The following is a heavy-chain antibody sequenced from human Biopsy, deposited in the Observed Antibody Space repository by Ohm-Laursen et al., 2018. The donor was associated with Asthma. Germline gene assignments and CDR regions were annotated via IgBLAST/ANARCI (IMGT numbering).Heavy chain of an antibody. Sequence: ASVKVSCKASGYTFIGCHIHWMRQAPGQGLEWMGRINPNSGGTNYAQKFQGRVTMARDTSISTAYMEVSRLRSDDTAMYYCARGQKSAGDRWFDPWGQGTLVTVSS. V-gene: IGHV1-2*06. J-gene: IGHJ5*02. CDR1: GYTFIGCH. CDR2: INPNSGGT. CDR3: ARGQKSAGDRWFDP. D-gene: IGHD6-13*01.